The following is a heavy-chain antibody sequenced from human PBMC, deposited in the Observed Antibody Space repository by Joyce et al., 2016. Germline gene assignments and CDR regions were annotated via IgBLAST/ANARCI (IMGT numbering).Heavy chain of an antibody. CDR2: VSQGGRT. V-gene: IGHV4-34*01. CDR1: GGSFSGYS. Sequence: QVQLQQWGAGLLKPSETLSLTCGVYGGSFSGYSCSWIRQTPEKGLEWIGGVSQGGRTDYNPSLKSRVTISVDTSKKQFSLKLTSVTAADTAVYYCARGFGLWGQGTLVTVSS. D-gene: IGHD3-10*01. CDR3: ARGFGL. J-gene: IGHJ4*02.